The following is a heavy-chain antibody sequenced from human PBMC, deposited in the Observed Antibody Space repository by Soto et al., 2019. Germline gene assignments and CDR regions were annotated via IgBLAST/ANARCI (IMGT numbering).Heavy chain of an antibody. CDR1: GYSIGSGRHY. D-gene: IGHD3-22*01. Sequence: QVQLVESGPGLVRPSDTLSLTCDVSGYSIGSGRHYWRCLRQAPEKGLEWIGSISHTGGTIQSNSLGSRRHMSEYTPKNKFSLTLRSVSPSDTALYYCAGNWIASWFYYVDHWGRGIRVTVSS. J-gene: IGHJ5*02. CDR2: ISHTGGT. V-gene: IGHV4-61*01. CDR3: AGNWIASWFYYVDH.